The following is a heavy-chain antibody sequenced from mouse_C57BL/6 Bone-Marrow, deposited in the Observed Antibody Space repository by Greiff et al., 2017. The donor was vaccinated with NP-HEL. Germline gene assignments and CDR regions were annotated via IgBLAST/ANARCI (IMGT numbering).Heavy chain of an antibody. Sequence: VQLQQPGAELVKPGASVKMSCKASGYTFTSYWITWVKQRPGQGLEWIGDIYPGSGSTNYNEKFKSKATLTVDTSSSTAYMQISSLTSEDSAVYYCARHYDCLYYFDYWGQGTTLTVSS. V-gene: IGHV1-55*01. CDR2: IYPGSGST. CDR1: GYTFTSYW. D-gene: IGHD2-4*01. J-gene: IGHJ2*01. CDR3: ARHYDCLYYFDY.